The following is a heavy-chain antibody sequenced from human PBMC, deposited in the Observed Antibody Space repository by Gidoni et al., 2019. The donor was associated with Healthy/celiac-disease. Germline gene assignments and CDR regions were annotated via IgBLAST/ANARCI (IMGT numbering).Heavy chain of an antibody. CDR2: IWYDGSNK. D-gene: IGHD1-26*01. CDR3: ARGLIVGATFFDY. Sequence: QVQLVEYGGGVVQPGRSLRLSCAAAGFTFSSYGMHWVRQAPGKGLEWVAVIWYDGSNKYYADSVKGRFTIFRDNSKNTLYLQMNSLRAEDTAVYYCARGLIVGATFFDYWGQGTLVTVSS. V-gene: IGHV3-33*01. CDR1: GFTFSSYG. J-gene: IGHJ4*02.